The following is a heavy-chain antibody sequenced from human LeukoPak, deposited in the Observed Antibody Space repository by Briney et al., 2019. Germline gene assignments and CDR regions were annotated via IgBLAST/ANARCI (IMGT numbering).Heavy chain of an antibody. CDR2: ISGSGGST. D-gene: IGHD2/OR15-2a*01. Sequence: GGSLRLSCAASGFTFSNYAMNWVSQAPGKGLEWVSAISGSGGSTYYADSVKGRFTISRDNSKNTLYLQMNSLRAEDTAVYYCRYFLPHFDYWGQGTLVTVSS. CDR3: RYFLPHFDY. V-gene: IGHV3-23*01. CDR1: GFTFSNYA. J-gene: IGHJ4*02.